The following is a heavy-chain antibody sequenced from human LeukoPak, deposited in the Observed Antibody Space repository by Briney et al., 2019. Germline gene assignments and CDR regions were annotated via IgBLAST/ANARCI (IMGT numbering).Heavy chain of an antibody. J-gene: IGHJ4*02. CDR3: ARGYYFDY. CDR1: GFNFSSYA. Sequence: GGSLRLSCVGSGFNFSSYAIYWVRQAPGKGLEWVSVISHDGRHYYHADFVKGRFTISRDNAKNSLYLQMNSLRDEDTAVYYCARGYYFDYWGQGTLVTVSS. V-gene: IGHV3-30*04. CDR2: ISHDGRHY.